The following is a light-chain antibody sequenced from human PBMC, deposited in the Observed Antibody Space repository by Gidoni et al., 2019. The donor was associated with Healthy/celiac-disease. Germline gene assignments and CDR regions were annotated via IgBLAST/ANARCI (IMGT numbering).Light chain of an antibody. CDR3: QQYYSTGYT. CDR1: QSVLYSSNNKNY. V-gene: IGKV4-1*01. J-gene: IGKJ2*01. Sequence: GERATINCKSSQSVLYSSNNKNYLAWYQQKPGQPPKLLIYWASTRESGVPDRFSGSGSGTDFTLTISSLQAEDVAVYYCQQYYSTGYTFGQXTKLEIK. CDR2: WAS.